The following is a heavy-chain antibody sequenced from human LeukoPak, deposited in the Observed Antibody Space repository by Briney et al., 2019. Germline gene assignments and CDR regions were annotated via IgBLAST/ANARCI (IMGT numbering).Heavy chain of an antibody. CDR2: IYYSGST. CDR1: GGSISSSSYY. V-gene: IGHV4-39*01. D-gene: IGHD3-3*01. CDR3: ASQGGYYDFWSGYYMGDDY. Sequence: SETLSLTCTVSGGSISSSSYYWGWIRQPPGKGLEWIGGIYYSGSTYYNPSLKSRVTISVDTSKNQFSLKLSSVTAADTAVYYCASQGGYYDFWSGYYMGDDYWGQGTLVTVSS. J-gene: IGHJ4*02.